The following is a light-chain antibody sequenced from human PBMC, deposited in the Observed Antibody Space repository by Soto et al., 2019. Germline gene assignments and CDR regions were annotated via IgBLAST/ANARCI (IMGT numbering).Light chain of an antibody. V-gene: IGLV2-14*03. CDR3: SSYSGSSTPVV. CDR2: DVS. J-gene: IGLJ2*01. Sequence: QSALTQPASVPGSPGQSITISCTGTSSDVGGYNYVSWYQQHPGKAPKLMIYDVSHRPSGISNRFSGSKSGNTASLTISGLQAEDEADYYCSSYSGSSTPVVFGGGTKLTVL. CDR1: SSDVGGYNY.